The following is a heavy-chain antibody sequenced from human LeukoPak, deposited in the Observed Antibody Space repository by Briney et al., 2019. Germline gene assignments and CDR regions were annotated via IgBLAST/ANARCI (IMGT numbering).Heavy chain of an antibody. D-gene: IGHD1-1*01. Sequence: GGSLRLSCAASGFTFSSYWMSWVRQAPGKGLEWVANIKQDGSEKYYVDSVKGRFTISRDNAKNLLYLQMDSLRVEDTAIYYCARDPRTVRIWGQGTLVTVSS. CDR2: IKQDGSEK. J-gene: IGHJ4*02. CDR1: GFTFSSYW. V-gene: IGHV3-7*01. CDR3: ARDPRTVRI.